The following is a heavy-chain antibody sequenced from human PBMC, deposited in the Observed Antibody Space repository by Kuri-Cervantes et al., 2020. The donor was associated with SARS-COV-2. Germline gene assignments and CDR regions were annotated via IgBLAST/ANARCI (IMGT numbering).Heavy chain of an antibody. CDR1: GGSIRSSSYY. CDR2: IYYSGTT. CDR3: ARARIVSSGWYYYYGMDV. J-gene: IGHJ6*02. V-gene: IGHV4-39*07. D-gene: IGHD6-19*01. Sequence: ESLKISCAASGGSIRSSSYYWGWIRQPPGKDLEWIGSIYYSGTTYYNPSLKSRVTISVDTSKNQFSLKLSSVTAADTAVYYCARARIVSSGWYYYYGMDVWGQGTTVTVSS.